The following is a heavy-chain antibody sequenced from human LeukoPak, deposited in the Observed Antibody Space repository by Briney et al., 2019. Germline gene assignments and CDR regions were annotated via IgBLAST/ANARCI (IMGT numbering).Heavy chain of an antibody. CDR3: ARGKNYGGNFDY. J-gene: IGHJ4*02. CDR1: GGTFSSYA. D-gene: IGHD4-23*01. CDR2: IIPIFGTA. V-gene: IGHV1-69*13. Sequence: ASVKVSCKASGGTFSSYAISWVRQAPGQGLEWMGGIIPIFGTANYAQKFQGRVTITADESTSTAYMELSSLRSEDTAVYYCARGKNYGGNFDYWGQGTLVTVSS.